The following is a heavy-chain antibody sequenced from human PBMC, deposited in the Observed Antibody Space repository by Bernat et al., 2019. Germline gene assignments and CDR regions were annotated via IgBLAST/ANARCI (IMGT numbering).Heavy chain of an antibody. CDR1: GFTFSSYG. Sequence: QVHLVESGGGVVQPGRSLRLSCAASGFTFSSYGMHWVRQAPGKGLEWVAVISYDGSNKYYADSVKGRFTISRDNSKNTLYLQMNSLRAEDTAVYYCAKFFGDLDCVTHFDYWGQGTLVTVSS. CDR2: ISYDGSNK. J-gene: IGHJ4*02. V-gene: IGHV3-30*18. CDR3: AKFFGDLDCVTHFDY. D-gene: IGHD2-21*01.